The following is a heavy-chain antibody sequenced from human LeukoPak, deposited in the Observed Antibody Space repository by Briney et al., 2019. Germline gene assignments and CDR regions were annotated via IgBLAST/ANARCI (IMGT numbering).Heavy chain of an antibody. CDR2: INHSGST. J-gene: IGHJ6*04. Sequence: NASETLSLTCAVYGGSFSGYYWSWIRQPPGKGLEWIGEINHSGSTNYSPSLKSRVTISVDTSKNQFSLKLSSVTAADTAVYYCARGPTGPSDVWGKGTTVTVSS. CDR3: ARGPTGPSDV. V-gene: IGHV4-34*01. CDR1: GGSFSGYY.